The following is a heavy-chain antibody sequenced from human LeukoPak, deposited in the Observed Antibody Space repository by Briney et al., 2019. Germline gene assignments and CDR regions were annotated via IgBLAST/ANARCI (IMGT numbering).Heavy chain of an antibody. D-gene: IGHD6-19*01. V-gene: IGHV4-4*02. CDR3: ARGLYGSDSY. CDR2: IHHSGSI. Sequence: PSETLSLTCAVSGASVSSSNWWIWVRQPPKKGLEWIGEIHHSGSINYNPSLKSRVTMSVDTSKNQISLRLSSVTAADTAVYYCARGLYGSDSYWGQGNLVTVSS. CDR1: GASVSSSNW. J-gene: IGHJ4*02.